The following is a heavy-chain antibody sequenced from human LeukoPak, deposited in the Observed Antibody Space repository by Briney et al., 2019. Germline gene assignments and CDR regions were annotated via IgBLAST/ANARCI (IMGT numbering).Heavy chain of an antibody. CDR3: ARDANLRGYNSWFGP. Sequence: PGGSLRLSCEGSGFNFNSHWMSWVRQAPGKGPEWVTNINQDGNEKYYAGSVKGRFTVSRDNVKKSVYLQMDNVRADDTGVYYCARDANLRGYNSWFGPWGQGTLVTVSS. CDR2: INQDGNEK. D-gene: IGHD2/OR15-2a*01. CDR1: GFNFNSHW. V-gene: IGHV3-7*01. J-gene: IGHJ5*02.